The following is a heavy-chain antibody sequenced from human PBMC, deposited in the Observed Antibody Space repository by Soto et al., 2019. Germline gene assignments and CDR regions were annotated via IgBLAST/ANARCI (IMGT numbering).Heavy chain of an antibody. Sequence: PSETLSLTCTVSGGSVSSGSYYWSWIRQPPGKGLEWIGYIYYSGSTNYNPSLKSRVTISVDTSKNQFSLKLSSVTAADTAVYYCARALLLRWGELSVRRPDYGMDVGGQGTTVTVS. J-gene: IGHJ6*02. CDR2: IYYSGST. V-gene: IGHV4-61*01. CDR3: ARALLLRWGELSVRRPDYGMDV. CDR1: GGSVSSGSYY. D-gene: IGHD3-16*02.